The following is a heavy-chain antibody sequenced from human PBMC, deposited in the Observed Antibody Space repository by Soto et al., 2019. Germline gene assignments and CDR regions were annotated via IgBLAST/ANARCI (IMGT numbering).Heavy chain of an antibody. V-gene: IGHV1-18*01. CDR3: ASSTTTLYYYYGMDV. CDR1: GYTFTSYG. J-gene: IGHJ6*02. CDR2: ISAYNGNT. Sequence: QVQLVQSGAEVKKPGASVKVSCKASGYTFTSYGISWVRQAPGQGLEWMGWISAYNGNTNYAQKLQGRVTMTTDTPTSTAYMELKSLRSDDTAVYYCASSTTTLYYYYGMDVWGQGTTVTVSS. D-gene: IGHD4-17*01.